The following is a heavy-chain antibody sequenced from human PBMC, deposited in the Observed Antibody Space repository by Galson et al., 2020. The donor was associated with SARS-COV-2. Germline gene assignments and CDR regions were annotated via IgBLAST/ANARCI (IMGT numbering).Heavy chain of an antibody. CDR3: ARHAAYCTGGSCESDFDY. D-gene: IGHD2-15*01. J-gene: IGHJ4*02. CDR2: ISYSGHT. CDR1: GGSISRYY. V-gene: IGHV4-59*08. Sequence: SETLSLTCSVSGGSISRYYWSWIRQPPGKGLECIAFISYSGHTNYSPSLRSRVPISVDTYKNQFSLRLTSVTAEDTAVYYCARHAAYCTGGSCESDFDYWGQGTLVTVSS.